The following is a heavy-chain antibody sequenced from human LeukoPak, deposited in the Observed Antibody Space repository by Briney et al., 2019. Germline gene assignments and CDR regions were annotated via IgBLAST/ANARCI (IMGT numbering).Heavy chain of an antibody. J-gene: IGHJ4*02. CDR3: ARDPDFWTGYYYFDY. D-gene: IGHD3/OR15-3a*01. Sequence: SETLSLTCTVSGGSISSTNYLWDWIRQPPGKGLEWIGSISYTGTTYYNPSLKSRVTISVDTSKNQLSLKVSSVTAADTAVFYCARDPDFWTGYYYFDYWGQGTLVAVSS. CDR2: ISYTGTT. V-gene: IGHV4-39*07. CDR1: GGSISSTNYL.